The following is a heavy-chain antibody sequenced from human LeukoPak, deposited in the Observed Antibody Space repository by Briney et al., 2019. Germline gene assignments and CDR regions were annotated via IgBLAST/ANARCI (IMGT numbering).Heavy chain of an antibody. CDR3: ASHIAVAGPFDY. D-gene: IGHD6-19*01. CDR2: IYYSGST. Sequence: PSETLSLTCTVSGGSISSYYWSWIRQPPRKGLEWIGYIYYSGSTNYNPSLKSRVTISVDTSKNQFSLNLSSVTAADTAMYYCASHIAVAGPFDYWGQGTLVTVSS. CDR1: GGSISSYY. J-gene: IGHJ4*02. V-gene: IGHV4-59*01.